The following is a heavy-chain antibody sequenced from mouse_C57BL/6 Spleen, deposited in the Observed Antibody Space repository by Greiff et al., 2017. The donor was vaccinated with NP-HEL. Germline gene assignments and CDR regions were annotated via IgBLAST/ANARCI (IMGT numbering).Heavy chain of an antibody. CDR1: GYTFTGYW. Sequence: QVQLQQSGAELMKPGASVKLSCKATGYTFTGYWIEWVKQRPGHGLEWIGEILPGSGSTNYNEKFKGKATFTADTSSNTAYMQLSSLTTEDSAIYYCARRNYDYDGYYYAMDYWGQGTSVTVSS. V-gene: IGHV1-9*01. CDR3: ARRNYDYDGYYYAMDY. J-gene: IGHJ4*01. D-gene: IGHD2-4*01. CDR2: ILPGSGST.